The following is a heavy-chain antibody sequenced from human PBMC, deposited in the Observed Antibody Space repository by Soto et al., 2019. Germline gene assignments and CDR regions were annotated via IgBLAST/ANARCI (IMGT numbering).Heavy chain of an antibody. CDR3: ARTYSSSWSPFDY. Sequence: QVQLQQWGAGLLKPSETLSLTCAVYGGSFSGYYWSWIRQPPGKGLEWIGEIHHSGSTNYNPSLKSRVTISVDTSKDQFSLKLSSVTAADTAVYYCARTYSSSWSPFDYWGQGTLVTVSS. J-gene: IGHJ4*02. V-gene: IGHV4-34*01. CDR2: IHHSGST. D-gene: IGHD6-13*01. CDR1: GGSFSGYY.